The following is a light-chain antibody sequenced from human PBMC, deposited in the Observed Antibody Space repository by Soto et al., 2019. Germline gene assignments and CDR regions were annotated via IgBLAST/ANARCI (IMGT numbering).Light chain of an antibody. V-gene: IGKV3-11*01. Sequence: EIILTQSPATLSLSPGERATLSCRASQSIASYLAWYQQKPGQAPRLLIFGASTRATGIPARFNGSGSGTDFTLTISSLEPEDFAVYYCQQRSNWPPLTFCGGTKVEIK. CDR3: QQRSNWPPLT. J-gene: IGKJ4*01. CDR2: GAS. CDR1: QSIASY.